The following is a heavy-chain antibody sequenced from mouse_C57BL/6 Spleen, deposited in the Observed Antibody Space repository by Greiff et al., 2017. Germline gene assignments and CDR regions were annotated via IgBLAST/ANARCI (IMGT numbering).Heavy chain of an antibody. V-gene: IGHV1-69*01. CDR3: ARGGYSNGAVFAY. D-gene: IGHD2-5*01. CDR1: GYTFTSYW. Sequence: QVQLQQPGAELVMPGASVKLSCKASGYTFTSYWMHWVKQRPGQGLEWIGEIDPSDSYTNYNQKFKGKSTLTVDKSSSTAYMQLSSLTSEDSAVYYCARGGYSNGAVFAYWGQGTLVTVSA. CDR2: IDPSDSYT. J-gene: IGHJ3*01.